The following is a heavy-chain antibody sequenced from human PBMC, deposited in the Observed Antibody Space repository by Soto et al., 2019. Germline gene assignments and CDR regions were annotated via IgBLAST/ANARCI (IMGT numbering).Heavy chain of an antibody. V-gene: IGHV1-2*04. J-gene: IGHJ3*02. CDR1: GGTFSSYA. D-gene: IGHD3-16*01. Sequence: GASVKVSCKASGGTFSSYAISWVRQAPGQGLEWMGWINPNSGGTNYAQKFQGWVTMTRDTSISTAYMELSRLRSDDTAVYYCARVGDSNDAFDIWGQGTMGTGSS. CDR3: ARVGDSNDAFDI. CDR2: INPNSGGT.